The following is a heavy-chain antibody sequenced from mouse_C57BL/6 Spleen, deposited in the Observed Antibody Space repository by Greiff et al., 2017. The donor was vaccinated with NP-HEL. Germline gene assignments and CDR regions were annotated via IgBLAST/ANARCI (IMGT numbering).Heavy chain of an antibody. CDR1: GYTFTSYW. V-gene: IGHV1-50*01. J-gene: IGHJ4*01. D-gene: IGHD2-3*01. CDR3: ARRKRDYDGYYEGAMDY. Sequence: QVQLQQPGAELVKPGASVKLSCKASGYTFTSYWMQWVKQRPGQGLEWIGATDPSDSYTNYNQKFKGKATLTVDTSSSTAYMQLSRLTSEDSAVYYCARRKRDYDGYYEGAMDYWGQGTSVTVSS. CDR2: TDPSDSYT.